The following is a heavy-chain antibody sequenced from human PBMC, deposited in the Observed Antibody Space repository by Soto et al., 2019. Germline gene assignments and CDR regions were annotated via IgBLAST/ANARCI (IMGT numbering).Heavy chain of an antibody. CDR2: IYYSGST. V-gene: IGHV4-31*03. CDR3: ARGYSYGSVDY. Sequence: SETLSLTCTVSGGSISSGGYYWSWIRQHPGKGLEWIGYIYYSGSTYYNPSLKSRVTISVDTSKNQFSLKLSSVTAADTAVYYRARGYSYGSVDYWGQGTLVTVSS. J-gene: IGHJ4*02. CDR1: GGSISSGGYY. D-gene: IGHD5-18*01.